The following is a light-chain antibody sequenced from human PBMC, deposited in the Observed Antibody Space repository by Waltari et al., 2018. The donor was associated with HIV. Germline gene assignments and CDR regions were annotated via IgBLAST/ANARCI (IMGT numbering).Light chain of an antibody. CDR2: EDT. V-gene: IGLV6-57*01. J-gene: IGLJ2*01. CDR3: QSYDTSLHVM. Sequence: NFMLTQSHSVSESPGKTVTISCTRTSGSIATHYVQWYQQRPGSFPTTVIYEDTKRPSGVPDRFSGAIDRAANAASLCISALKTEDAADYYGQSYDTSLHVMVGGGTKLTVL. CDR1: SGSIATHY.